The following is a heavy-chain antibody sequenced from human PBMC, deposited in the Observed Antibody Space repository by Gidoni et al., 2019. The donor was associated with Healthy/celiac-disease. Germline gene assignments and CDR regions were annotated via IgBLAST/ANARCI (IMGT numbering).Heavy chain of an antibody. V-gene: IGHV4-34*01. D-gene: IGHD1-26*01. J-gene: IGHJ4*02. CDR2: INHSGST. CDR3: ASEGGSYYYVVFDY. Sequence: VQLQQWGAGLLKPSETLSLTCAVYGGSFSGYCWSWIRQPPGKGLEWIGEINHSGSTNSNPSLTSRVTISVDTSKNQFSLKLSSVTAAVTAVYYCASEGGSYYYVVFDYWGQGTLVTVSS. CDR1: GGSFSGYC.